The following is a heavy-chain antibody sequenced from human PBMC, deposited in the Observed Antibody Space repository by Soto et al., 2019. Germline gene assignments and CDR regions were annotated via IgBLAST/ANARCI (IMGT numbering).Heavy chain of an antibody. Sequence: GGSLRLSCAGSGFTFGDSYMSWIRQAPGKGLEWLSYISPGSRYPAYADSVKGRFTISRDNSMNTVYLELNSLRGEDTGFYFCVKDLGLKSLWGQGTLVTVSS. V-gene: IGHV3-11*05. CDR2: ISPGSRYP. J-gene: IGHJ4*02. CDR3: VKDLGLKSL. CDR1: GFTFGDSY.